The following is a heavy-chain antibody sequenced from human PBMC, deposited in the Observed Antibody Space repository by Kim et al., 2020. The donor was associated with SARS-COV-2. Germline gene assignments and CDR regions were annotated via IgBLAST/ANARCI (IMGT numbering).Heavy chain of an antibody. CDR3: ARAFITMIDY. V-gene: IGHV1-18*01. Sequence: NTNYAPELQGRVTMTTDTSTMTAYMELRSLRSDDTAVYYCARAFITMIDYWGQGTLVTVSS. J-gene: IGHJ4*02. D-gene: IGHD3-22*01. CDR2: NT.